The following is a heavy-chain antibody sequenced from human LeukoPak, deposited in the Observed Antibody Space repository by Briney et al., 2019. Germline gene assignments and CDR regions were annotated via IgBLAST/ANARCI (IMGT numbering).Heavy chain of an antibody. CDR2: ISSSSSYI. D-gene: IGHD4-17*01. V-gene: IGHV3-21*01. J-gene: IGHJ4*02. CDR1: GFTFSSYS. Sequence: KAGGSLRLSCAASGFTFSSYSMHWVRQAPGKGLEWVSSISSSSSYIYYADSVKGRFTISRDNAKNSLYLQMNSLRAEDTAVYYCARERYGDYKNFDYWGQGTLVTVSS. CDR3: ARERYGDYKNFDY.